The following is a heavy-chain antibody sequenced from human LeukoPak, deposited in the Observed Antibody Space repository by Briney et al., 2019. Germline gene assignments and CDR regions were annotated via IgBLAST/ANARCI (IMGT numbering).Heavy chain of an antibody. Sequence: SVKVSCMASGGTFSSYTISWVRQAPGQGLEWMGRIIPILGIANYAQKFQGRVTITADKSTSTAYMELSSLRSEDTAVYYCASVGCSSTSCHGEYYYYMDVWGKGTTVTVSS. CDR2: IIPILGIA. D-gene: IGHD2-2*01. CDR1: GGTFSSYT. CDR3: ASVGCSSTSCHGEYYYYMDV. V-gene: IGHV1-69*02. J-gene: IGHJ6*03.